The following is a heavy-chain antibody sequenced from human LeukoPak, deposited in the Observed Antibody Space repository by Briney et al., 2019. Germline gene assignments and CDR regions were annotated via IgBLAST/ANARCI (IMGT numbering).Heavy chain of an antibody. D-gene: IGHD4-11*01. CDR2: ISAYNGNT. Sequence: ASVKVSCKASGYTFTSYAMNWVRQAPGQGLEWMGWISAYNGNTNYAQKLQGRVTMTTDTSTSTAYMELRSLRSDDTAVYYCAREFYSNYASDAFDIWGQGTMVTVSS. J-gene: IGHJ3*02. CDR1: GYTFTSYA. CDR3: AREFYSNYASDAFDI. V-gene: IGHV1-18*01.